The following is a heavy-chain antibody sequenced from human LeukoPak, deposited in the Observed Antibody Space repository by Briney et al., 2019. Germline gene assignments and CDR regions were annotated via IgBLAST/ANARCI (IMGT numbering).Heavy chain of an antibody. D-gene: IGHD2-2*01. CDR1: GFTFSSYW. CDR3: ARDVQDQLLFR. V-gene: IGHV3-74*01. Sequence: GGSLTLSCAASGFTFSSYWMHWVRQAPGKGLVWVSRINTDGSTANYADSVKGRFTISRDNAKNTLYLQMNSLRAEDTAVYYCARDVQDQLLFRGGQGTLVTVSS. CDR2: INTDGSTA. J-gene: IGHJ4*02.